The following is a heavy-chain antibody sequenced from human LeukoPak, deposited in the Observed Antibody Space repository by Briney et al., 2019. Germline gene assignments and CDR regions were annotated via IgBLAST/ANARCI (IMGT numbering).Heavy chain of an antibody. Sequence: GGSLRLSCAASGFTFDDYAMHWVRQAPGKGLEWVSLIYSGGSTYYADSVKGRFTISRDNSKNTLYLQMNSLRAQDTAVYYCARMYNSPYNWSDPWGQGTLVTVSS. V-gene: IGHV3-53*01. CDR1: GFTFDDYA. D-gene: IGHD6-19*01. CDR2: IYSGGST. CDR3: ARMYNSPYNWSDP. J-gene: IGHJ5*02.